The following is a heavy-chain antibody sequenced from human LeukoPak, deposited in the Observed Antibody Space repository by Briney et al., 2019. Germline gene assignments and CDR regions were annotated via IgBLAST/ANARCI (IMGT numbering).Heavy chain of an antibody. CDR3: ARGYCSGGTCSGAWFDP. V-gene: IGHV1-2*02. J-gene: IGHJ5*02. D-gene: IGHD2-15*01. CDR1: GYTFTDYH. Sequence: ASLKVSCKASGYTFTDYHLHWVRQAPGQGLEWMGWINPNSGGTNYAQNFQGRVTMTRDTSISTAYIELNRLRSDDTAIYYCARGYCSGGTCSGAWFDPWGQGTLVTVSP. CDR2: INPNSGGT.